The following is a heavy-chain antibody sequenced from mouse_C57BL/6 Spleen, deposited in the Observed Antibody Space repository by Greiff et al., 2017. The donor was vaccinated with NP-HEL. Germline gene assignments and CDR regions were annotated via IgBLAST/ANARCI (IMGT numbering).Heavy chain of an antibody. Sequence: EVKLLESGPGLVKPSQSLSLTCSVTGYSITSGYYWNWIRQFPGNKLEWMGYISYDGSNNYNPSLKNRISITRDTSKNQFFLKLNSVTTEDTATYYCARDDYGSPFAYWGQGTLVTVSA. CDR2: ISYDGSN. CDR3: ARDDYGSPFAY. J-gene: IGHJ3*01. CDR1: GYSITSGYY. D-gene: IGHD1-1*01. V-gene: IGHV3-6*01.